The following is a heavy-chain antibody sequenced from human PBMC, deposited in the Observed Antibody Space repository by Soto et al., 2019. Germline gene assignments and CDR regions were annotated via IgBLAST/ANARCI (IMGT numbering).Heavy chain of an antibody. CDR2: ISDSGDRT. Sequence: PWGSLGLSCASSGVTVSMSAVNWFRQAPGKGLEWVSYISDSGDRTYYADSVKGRFTISRDRSKNAVSLQMDSLRAEDTAVYYCAKDRGIIVKAGDAFDVWGQGTKVTVSS. V-gene: IGHV3-23*01. J-gene: IGHJ3*01. CDR1: GVTVSMSA. CDR3: AKDRGIIVKAGDAFDV. D-gene: IGHD3-16*02.